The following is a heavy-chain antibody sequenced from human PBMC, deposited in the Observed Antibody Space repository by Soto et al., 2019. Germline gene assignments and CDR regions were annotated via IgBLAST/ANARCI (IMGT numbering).Heavy chain of an antibody. CDR2: IRSETYGGTP. CDR1: GFNFGNYA. J-gene: IGHJ4*02. V-gene: IGHV3-49*04. Sequence: EVRLVESGGGLVESGRSLRLSCTGSGFNFGNYAMSWVRQAPGKGPEWVGFIRSETYGGTPDYAASLRGRFTISRDDSKSIAYLEINSLQTDDTAVYYCTRYYYASSSYYVYWGQGTLVTVSS. D-gene: IGHD3-22*01. CDR3: TRYYYASSSYYVY.